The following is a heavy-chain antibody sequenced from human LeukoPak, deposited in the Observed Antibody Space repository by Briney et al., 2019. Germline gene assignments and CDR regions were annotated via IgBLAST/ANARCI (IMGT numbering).Heavy chain of an antibody. CDR2: FYHSGST. CDR1: GGSINSSNW. D-gene: IGHD3-10*01. Sequence: PSETLSLTCAVSGGSINSSNWWSWVRQPPGKGLEWIGKFYHSGSTNYNPSLKSRVTISVDTSKNQFSLKLSSVTAADTAVYYCARGRFGNWFDPWGQGTLVTVSS. CDR3: ARGRFGNWFDP. V-gene: IGHV4-4*02. J-gene: IGHJ5*02.